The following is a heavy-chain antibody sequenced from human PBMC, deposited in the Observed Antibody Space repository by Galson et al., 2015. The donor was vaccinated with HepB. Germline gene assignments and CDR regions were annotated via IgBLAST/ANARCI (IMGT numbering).Heavy chain of an antibody. V-gene: IGHV1-24*01. CDR2: FDPEDGET. J-gene: IGHJ5*02. CDR3: ATGYCSGGSCYSGWFDP. Sequence: SVKVSCKVSGYTLTELSMHWVRQAPGKGLEWMGGFDPEDGETIYAQKFQGRVTMTEDTSTDTAYMELSSLRSEDTAVYYCATGYCSGGSCYSGWFDPWGQGTLVTVSS. CDR1: GYTLTELS. D-gene: IGHD2-15*01.